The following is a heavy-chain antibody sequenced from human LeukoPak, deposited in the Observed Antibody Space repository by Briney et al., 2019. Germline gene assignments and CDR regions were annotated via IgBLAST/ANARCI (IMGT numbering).Heavy chain of an antibody. J-gene: IGHJ4*02. V-gene: IGHV1-18*01. CDR1: GGTFSSYA. Sequence: EASVKVSCKASGGTFSSYAISWVRQAPGQGLEWMGGIIAYNGNTNYAQKLQGRVTMTTDTSTSTAYMELRSLRSDDTAVYYCARDLTPYVAAAGTRPFDYWGQGTLVTVSS. D-gene: IGHD6-13*01. CDR2: IIAYNGNT. CDR3: ARDLTPYVAAAGTRPFDY.